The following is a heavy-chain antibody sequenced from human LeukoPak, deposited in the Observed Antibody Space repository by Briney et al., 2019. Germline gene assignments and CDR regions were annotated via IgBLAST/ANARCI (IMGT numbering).Heavy chain of an antibody. CDR3: ARSKDILTGYCFDY. V-gene: IGHV4-61*01. CDR2: IYYSGST. CDR1: GGSISSGSYY. Sequence: SETLSLTCTVSGGSISSGSYYWGWIRQSPGKGLEWIGNIYYSGSTNYNPSLKSRVTISVDTSKDQFSLKLSSVTAADTAVYYCARSKDILTGYCFDYWGQGTLVTVSS. D-gene: IGHD3-9*01. J-gene: IGHJ4*02.